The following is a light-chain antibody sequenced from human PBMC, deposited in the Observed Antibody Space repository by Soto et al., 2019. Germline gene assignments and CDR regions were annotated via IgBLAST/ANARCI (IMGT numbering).Light chain of an antibody. CDR2: GAS. J-gene: IGKJ3*01. Sequence: EIVLTQSPGTLSFSPGERATLSCRASQSVSSSYLAWYQQKPGQAPRLLIHGASSRATGIPDRFSGSGSGTDFTLTISRLEPEDFAVYYCQQYGSSPLFSFGPGTKVDIK. CDR3: QQYGSSPLFS. V-gene: IGKV3-20*01. CDR1: QSVSSSY.